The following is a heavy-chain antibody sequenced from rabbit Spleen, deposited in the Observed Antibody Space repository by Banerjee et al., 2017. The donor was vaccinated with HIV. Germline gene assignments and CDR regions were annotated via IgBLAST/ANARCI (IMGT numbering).Heavy chain of an antibody. V-gene: IGHV1S45*01. CDR3: ARDDSSVGGYSFNL. CDR2: INVATGKP. J-gene: IGHJ4*01. D-gene: IGHD2-1*01. Sequence: QEQLVESGGGLVQPEGSLTLTCTASGFSFGDRDVMCWVRQAPGKGLEWIACINVATGKPVYATWAKGRFTISRTSSTTVTLRMTSLTAADTATYFCARDDSSVGGYSFNLWGPGTLVTVS. CDR1: GFSFGDRDV.